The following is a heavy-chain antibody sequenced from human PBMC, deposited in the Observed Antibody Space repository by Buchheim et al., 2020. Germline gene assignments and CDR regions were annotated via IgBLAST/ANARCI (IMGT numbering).Heavy chain of an antibody. V-gene: IGHV4-34*01. CDR3: ARGHPLEGSGYFFEY. J-gene: IGHJ4*02. D-gene: IGHD6-19*01. Sequence: QVQLQQWGAGLLKPSETLSLTCAVYGGSFSGYFWSWIRQPAGKGLEWIGEITYSGSTNYNPSLKSRLSISVDTSKNQFSLEVSSVTAADTAVYYCARGHPLEGSGYFFEYWGQGTL. CDR1: GGSFSGYF. CDR2: ITYSGST.